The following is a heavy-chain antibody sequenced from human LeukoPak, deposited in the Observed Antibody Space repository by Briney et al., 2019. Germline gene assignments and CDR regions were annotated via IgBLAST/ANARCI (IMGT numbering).Heavy chain of an antibody. Sequence: QTLSLTCAVSGGSISSGGYSWSWIRQPPGKGLEWIGYIYHSGSTYYNPSLKSRVTISVDRSKNQFSLKLSSVTAADTAVYYCARSLGSYFDYWGQGTLVTVSS. D-gene: IGHD3-10*01. J-gene: IGHJ4*02. CDR1: GGSISSGGYS. CDR3: ARSLGSYFDY. V-gene: IGHV4-30-2*01. CDR2: IYHSGST.